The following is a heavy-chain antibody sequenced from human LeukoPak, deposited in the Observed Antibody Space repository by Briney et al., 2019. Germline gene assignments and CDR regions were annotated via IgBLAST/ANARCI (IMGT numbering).Heavy chain of an antibody. J-gene: IGHJ5*02. V-gene: IGHV1-69*05. CDR1: GGSFRSST. CDR2: IITISGTA. D-gene: IGHD3-3*01. Sequence: SVEVSCKASGGSFRSSTFAWVRQAPGRGLKWMGGIITISGTANYALEFQGRATITTDESTSTVYMELSSLRSEDTTMYYCARGPLHVALLSGSLKWLDPWGQGSLVTVSS. CDR3: ARGPLHVALLSGSLKWLDP.